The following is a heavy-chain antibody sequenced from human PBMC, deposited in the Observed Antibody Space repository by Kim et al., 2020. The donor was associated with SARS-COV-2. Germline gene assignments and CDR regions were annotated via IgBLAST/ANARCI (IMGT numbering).Heavy chain of an antibody. Sequence: ADFVEGRCAISRDNAKNTLYLQMNSLRAEDTAVYYCARGDPGAATYFASWGQGTLVTVSS. V-gene: IGHV3-74*01. CDR3: ARGDPGAATYFAS. J-gene: IGHJ4*02. D-gene: IGHD1-26*01.